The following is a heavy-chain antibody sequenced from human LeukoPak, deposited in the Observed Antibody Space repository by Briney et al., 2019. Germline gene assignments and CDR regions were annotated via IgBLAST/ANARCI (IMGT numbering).Heavy chain of an antibody. J-gene: IGHJ6*04. Sequence: SETLSLTCTVSGGSISSYYWSWIRQPPGKGLEWIGYIYYSGSTNYNPSLKSRVTISADTSKNQFTLKLSSVTAADTAVYYCARAPPYSSSSFYYYYYYGMDVWGKGTTVTVSS. D-gene: IGHD6-13*01. CDR1: GGSISSYY. CDR3: ARAPPYSSSSFYYYYYYGMDV. V-gene: IGHV4-59*01. CDR2: IYYSGST.